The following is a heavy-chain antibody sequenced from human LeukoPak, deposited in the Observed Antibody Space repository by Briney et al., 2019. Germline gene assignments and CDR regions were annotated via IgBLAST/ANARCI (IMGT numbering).Heavy chain of an antibody. Sequence: ASVKVSCKASGYTFAGYYIHWVRQAPGQGLEWMGWINPDSGGTNYAQNFQGRVTMTRDTSISTAYMELNRLRSDDTAVYYCARVASAVYSDYWGQGTLVTVSS. J-gene: IGHJ4*02. CDR3: ARVASAVYSDY. CDR2: INPDSGGT. CDR1: GYTFAGYY. V-gene: IGHV1-2*02.